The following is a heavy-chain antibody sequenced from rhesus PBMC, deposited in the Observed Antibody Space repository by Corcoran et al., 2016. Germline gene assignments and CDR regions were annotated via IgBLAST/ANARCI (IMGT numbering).Heavy chain of an antibody. CDR2: IDPSDSDT. CDR3: AKDGNSKFGLVMVGLDS. Sequence: EVQLVQSGAEVKRPGESLKISCKTSGYSFTSYWISWVRQMPGTGLEWMGAIDPSDSDTRYNPSFQGQVTISADKSISTAYLQWSRLKASDTATYYCAKDGNSKFGLVMVGLDSWGQGVVVTVSS. D-gene: IGHD3-3*01. J-gene: IGHJ6*01. V-gene: IGHV5-20*01. CDR1: GYSFTSYW.